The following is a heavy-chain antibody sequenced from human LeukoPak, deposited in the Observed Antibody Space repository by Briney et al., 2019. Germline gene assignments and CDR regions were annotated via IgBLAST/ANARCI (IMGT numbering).Heavy chain of an antibody. V-gene: IGHV3-21*01. D-gene: IGHD3-10*01. CDR3: ARERGGPANRRVRGIDY. J-gene: IGHJ4*02. Sequence: PGGSLRLSCAASGFTFSSYSINWVRHAPGKGLEWVSSISSSSSYIYYADSVKGRFTISRENAKNTLYLQMNSLRAEDTAVYYCARERGGPANRRVRGIDYWGQGTLVTVSS. CDR2: ISSSSSYI. CDR1: GFTFSSYS.